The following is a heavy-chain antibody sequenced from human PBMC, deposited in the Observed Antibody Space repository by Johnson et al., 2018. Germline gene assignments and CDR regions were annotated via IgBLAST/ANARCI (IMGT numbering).Heavy chain of an antibody. CDR3: ARQPANGWLDY. CDR2: IHPDDSDT. CDR1: GYSFTSYW. D-gene: IGHD6-19*01. J-gene: IGHJ4*02. V-gene: IGHV5-51*01. Sequence: VQLVQSGAEVKKPGESLKISCKGSGYSFTSYWIGWVRQMPGTGLEWMALIHPDDSDTRYSPSFQGQVTIHPDKSISTAHPQWSSLKASDTATYYCARQPANGWLDYWGQGTVVTVSS.